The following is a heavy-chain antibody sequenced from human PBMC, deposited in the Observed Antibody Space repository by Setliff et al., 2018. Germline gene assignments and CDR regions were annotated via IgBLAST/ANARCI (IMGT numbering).Heavy chain of an antibody. Sequence: ASVKVSCKASGYTLSSSILSWVRRAPGQGLEWMGWISAYNGKTYFAQKFQDRITLTTDTSTNTGYLELRGLRSDDTAVYYCLRLVRYCTKIACQATSGDEVWGLGTLVTVSS. J-gene: IGHJ4*02. D-gene: IGHD2-8*01. CDR3: LRLVRYCTKIACQATSGDEV. CDR1: GYTLSSSI. V-gene: IGHV1-18*01. CDR2: ISAYNGKT.